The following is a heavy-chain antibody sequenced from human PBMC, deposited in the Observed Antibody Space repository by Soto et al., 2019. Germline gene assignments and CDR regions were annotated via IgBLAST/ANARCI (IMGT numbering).Heavy chain of an antibody. CDR1: GFTFTSSA. V-gene: IGHV1-58*01. J-gene: IGHJ4*02. Sequence: ASVKVSCKASGFTFTSSAVQWVRQARGQRLEWIGWIVVGSGNTNYAQKFQERVTITRDMSTSTAYMELSSLRSEDTAVYYCAADPQTRIAARYWGQGTLVTVSS. D-gene: IGHD6-6*01. CDR3: AADPQTRIAARY. CDR2: IVVGSGNT.